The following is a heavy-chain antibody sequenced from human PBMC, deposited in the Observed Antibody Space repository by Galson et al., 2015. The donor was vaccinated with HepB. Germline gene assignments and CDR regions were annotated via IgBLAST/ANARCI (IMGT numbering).Heavy chain of an antibody. CDR1: GYSFTSYW. J-gene: IGHJ5*02. CDR3: ARRGSLAVAGTFPLEGFDP. CDR2: IYPGDSDT. D-gene: IGHD6-19*01. V-gene: IGHV5-51*01. Sequence: QSGAEVKKPGESLKISCKGSGYSFTSYWIGWVRQMPGKGLEWMGIIYPGDSDTRYSPSFQGQVTISADKSISTAYLQWSSLKASDTAMYYCARRGSLAVAGTFPLEGFDPWGQGTLVTVSS.